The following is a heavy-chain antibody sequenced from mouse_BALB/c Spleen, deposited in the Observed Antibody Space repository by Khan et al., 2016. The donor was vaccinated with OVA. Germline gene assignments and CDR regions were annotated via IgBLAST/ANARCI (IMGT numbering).Heavy chain of an antibody. CDR2: ISYSGRT. Sequence: EVQLQESGPGLVKPSQSLSLTCTVTGYSITSDYDWNWIRQLPGNKLEWMGYISYSGRTSYNPSLKSRISITRDTSKNQLFLQLNSVTTEDTATHYCLCSITITTVVATVFDYWGQGTSLSVSS. CDR3: LCSITITTVVATVFDY. D-gene: IGHD1-1*01. V-gene: IGHV3-2*02. J-gene: IGHJ2*02. CDR1: GYSITSDYD.